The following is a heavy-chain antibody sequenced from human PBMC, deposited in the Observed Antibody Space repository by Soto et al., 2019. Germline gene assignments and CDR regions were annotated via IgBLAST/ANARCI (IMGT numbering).Heavy chain of an antibody. J-gene: IGHJ6*03. V-gene: IGHV1-18*01. CDR3: ARDYCSSTSCYRGYYYYYMDV. CDR1: GYTFTSYG. Sequence: ASVKVSCKASGYTFTSYGISWVRQAPGQGLEWMGWISAYNGNTNYAQKLQGRVTMTTDTSTSTAYMELRSLRSDDTAVYYCARDYCSSTSCYRGYYYYYMDVWGKGTTVTVS. D-gene: IGHD2-2*01. CDR2: ISAYNGNT.